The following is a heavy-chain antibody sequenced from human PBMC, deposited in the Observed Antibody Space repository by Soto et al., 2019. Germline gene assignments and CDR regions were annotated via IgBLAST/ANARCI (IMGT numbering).Heavy chain of an antibody. V-gene: IGHV4-34*01. D-gene: IGHD6-13*01. CDR1: GGSFSGYY. J-gene: IGHJ6*03. Sequence: QVQLQQWGAGLLKPSETLSLTCAVYGGSFSGYYWSWIRQPPGKGLEWIGEINHSGSTNYNPSLKSRVTISVDTSKNQFSLKLSSVTAADTAVYYCARGAAAAGTKLRGDYYYYYMDVWGKGTTVTVSS. CDR3: ARGAAAAGTKLRGDYYYYYMDV. CDR2: INHSGST.